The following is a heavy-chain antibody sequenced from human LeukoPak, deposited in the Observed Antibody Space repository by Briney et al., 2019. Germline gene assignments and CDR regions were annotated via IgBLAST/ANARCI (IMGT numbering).Heavy chain of an antibody. J-gene: IGHJ4*02. CDR1: GFTFSSYW. Sequence: GGSLRLSCAVSGFTFSSYWMTWVRQAPGKGLEWVANIKQDGSEKYYVDSVKGRFTISRDNAKNSLYLQMNSLRAEDTAVYYCARGKYHFDYWGQGTQVTVSS. CDR2: IKQDGSEK. V-gene: IGHV3-7*04. D-gene: IGHD2-2*01. CDR3: ARGKYHFDY.